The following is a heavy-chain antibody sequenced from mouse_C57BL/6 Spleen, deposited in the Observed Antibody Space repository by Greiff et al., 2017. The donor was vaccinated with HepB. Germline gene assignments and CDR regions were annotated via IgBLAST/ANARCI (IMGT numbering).Heavy chain of an antibody. CDR1: GFNIKDYY. V-gene: IGHV14-2*01. Sequence: VHVKQSGAELVKPGASVKLSCTASGFNIKDYYMHWVKQRTEQGLEWIGRIDPEDGETKYAPKFQGKATITADTSSNTAYLQLSSLTSGDTAVYYCARTRYGSSPWFAYWGQGTLVTVSA. CDR3: ARTRYGSSPWFAY. J-gene: IGHJ3*01. CDR2: IDPEDGET. D-gene: IGHD1-1*01.